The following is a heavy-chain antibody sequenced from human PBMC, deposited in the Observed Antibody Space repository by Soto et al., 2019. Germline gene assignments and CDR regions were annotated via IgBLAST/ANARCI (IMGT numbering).Heavy chain of an antibody. J-gene: IGHJ6*02. CDR3: ARGGVTIFGVVLYGMDV. CDR2: ISAYNGNT. D-gene: IGHD3-3*01. CDR1: GYTFTSYG. V-gene: IGHV1-18*04. Sequence: ASVKVSCKASGYTFTSYGISWVRQAPGQGLEWMGWISAYNGNTNYAQKLQGRVTMTTDTSTSTAYMELRSLRSDDTAVYYCARGGVTIFGVVLYGMDVWGQGTTVTVSS.